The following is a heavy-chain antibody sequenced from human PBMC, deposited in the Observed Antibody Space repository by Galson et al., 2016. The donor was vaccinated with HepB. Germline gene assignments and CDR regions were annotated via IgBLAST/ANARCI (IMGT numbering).Heavy chain of an antibody. CDR2: IDTDGRIT. CDR3: ARDYEGGTYSGHYFRS. D-gene: IGHD1-26*01. Sequence: SLRLSCAASGFNFNTFWMHWVRQVPGNGLVWVSRIDTDGRITNYADSVKGRFTISRDNSKNTLYLQMNSLRAEDTAVYYCARDYEGGTYSGHYFRSWGQGTLVTVSS. CDR1: GFNFNTFW. J-gene: IGHJ4*02. V-gene: IGHV3-74*01.